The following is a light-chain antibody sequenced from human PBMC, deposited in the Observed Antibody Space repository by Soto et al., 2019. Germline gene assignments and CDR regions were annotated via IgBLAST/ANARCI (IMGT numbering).Light chain of an antibody. J-gene: IGKJ4*01. Sequence: IVLTQSPATMSLSPGEGATLSCRASQSIGDYVAWFQQKPGQAPRLLIYDGSNRAVGIPARFSGSASGTDSTLTISSLEPEDFAVYYCQQRSAWPLTFVGGTRVEI. CDR1: QSIGDY. CDR3: QQRSAWPLT. V-gene: IGKV3-11*01. CDR2: DGS.